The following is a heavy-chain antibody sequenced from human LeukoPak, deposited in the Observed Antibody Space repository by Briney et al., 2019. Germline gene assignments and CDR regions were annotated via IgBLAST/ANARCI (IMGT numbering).Heavy chain of an antibody. V-gene: IGHV1-2*02. CDR2: INPNSGGT. CDR3: ARKRGVVIPGLGY. J-gene: IGHJ4*02. CDR1: GYTFTSYG. Sequence: EASVKVSCKASGYTFTSYGISWVRQAPGQGLEWMGWINPNSGGTNYAQKFQGRVTMTRDTSISTAYMELSRLRSDDTAVYYCARKRGVVIPGLGYWGQGTLVTVSS. D-gene: IGHD3-3*01.